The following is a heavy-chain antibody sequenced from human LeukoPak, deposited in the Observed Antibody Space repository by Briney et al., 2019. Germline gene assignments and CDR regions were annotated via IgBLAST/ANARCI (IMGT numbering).Heavy chain of an antibody. CDR2: IKQDGSEK. CDR1: GFTFNRYW. J-gene: IGHJ5*02. V-gene: IGHV3-7*03. CDR3: ARESGEFGLGYQLDP. D-gene: IGHD2-2*01. Sequence: GGSLRLSCAASGFTFNRYWMSWVRQAPGKGLEWVANIKQDGSEKYYVDSVKGRFTISRVNAKNSLYLQMNSLRAEDTAVYYCARESGEFGLGYQLDPWGQGTLVSVSS.